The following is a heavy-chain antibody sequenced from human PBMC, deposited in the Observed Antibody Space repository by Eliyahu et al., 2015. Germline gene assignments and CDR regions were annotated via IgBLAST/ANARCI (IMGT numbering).Heavy chain of an antibody. Sequence: QVTLRESGPALVKPTQTLTLTCTFSGFSLSTSGMCVSWIRQPPGKAXEWLALIDWDDDKYYSTSLKTRLTLSKDNPKNQVVLTLTSMDPVDTGTYYCARTHSRSVWFDPWGQGTLVTVSS. D-gene: IGHD6-13*01. CDR1: GFSLSTSGMC. CDR3: ARTHSRSVWFDP. CDR2: IDWDDDK. V-gene: IGHV2-70*01. J-gene: IGHJ5*02.